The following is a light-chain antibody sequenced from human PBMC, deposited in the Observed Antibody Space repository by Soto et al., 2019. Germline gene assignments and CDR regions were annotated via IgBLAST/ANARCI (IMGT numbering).Light chain of an antibody. V-gene: IGLV1-44*01. Sequence: QSVLTQPPSASGTPGQRVTISCSGSSSNIGSNTVNCYQQLPGTAPKLLIYNNNHRHSGVPDRFSGSKSGTSASRAISGLQSEDEDDDYCAAWDDSLNGLVFGTGTKLTVL. CDR1: SSNIGSNT. CDR3: AAWDDSLNGLV. CDR2: NNN. J-gene: IGLJ1*01.